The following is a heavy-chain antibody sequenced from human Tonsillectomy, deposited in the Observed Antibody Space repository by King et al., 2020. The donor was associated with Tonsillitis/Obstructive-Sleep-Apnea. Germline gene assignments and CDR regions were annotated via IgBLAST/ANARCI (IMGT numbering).Heavy chain of an antibody. Sequence: VQLVESGGGVVQPGRSLRLSCAASGFTFSRYAMPWVRQAPGKGIEWGAVISDDGSNKYYADSFKGRFTISRDNSKNTLYLQMNSLRAEDTAVYYCARDPHDYSNYPNSYFDYWGQGTLVTVSS. D-gene: IGHD4-11*01. J-gene: IGHJ4*02. CDR1: GFTFSRYA. V-gene: IGHV3-30*01. CDR2: ISDDGSNK. CDR3: ARDPHDYSNYPNSYFDY.